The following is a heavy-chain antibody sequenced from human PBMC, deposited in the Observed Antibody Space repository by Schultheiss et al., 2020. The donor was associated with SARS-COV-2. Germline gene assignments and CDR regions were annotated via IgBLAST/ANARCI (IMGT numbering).Heavy chain of an antibody. J-gene: IGHJ4*02. Sequence: GESLKISCAASGFTFSSYSMNWVRQAPGKGLEWVSYISSSGSTIYYADSVKGRFTISRDNAKNSLYLQMNSLRAEDTAVYYCARESASVFDYWGQGTLVTVSS. CDR3: ARESASVFDY. CDR2: ISSSGSTI. V-gene: IGHV3-48*04. CDR1: GFTFSSYS.